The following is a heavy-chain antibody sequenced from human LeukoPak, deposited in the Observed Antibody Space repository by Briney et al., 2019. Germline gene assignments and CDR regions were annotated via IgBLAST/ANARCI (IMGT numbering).Heavy chain of an antibody. CDR2: IRTTAEGAKYA. CDR3: ATDQRYAFDY. CDR1: GFSFTDYP. Sequence: GGSLRLSYATSGFSFTDYPMNWVRQAPGKGLEWISNIRTTAEGAKYAYYADSVKGRVTISRDDGKNTLYLHMNSLRDDDTAVYYCATDQRYAFDYWGQGILVTVSS. V-gene: IGHV3-48*02. D-gene: IGHD3-9*01. J-gene: IGHJ4*02.